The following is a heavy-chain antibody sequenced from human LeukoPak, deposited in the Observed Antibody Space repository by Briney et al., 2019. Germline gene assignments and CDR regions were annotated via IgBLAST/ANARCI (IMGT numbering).Heavy chain of an antibody. CDR2: ISYDGSNK. CDR1: GFTFSSYA. D-gene: IGHD5-18*01. Sequence: GRSLRLSCAASGFTFSSYAMHWVRQAPGRGLEWVAVISYDGSNKHYADSVKGRFTISRDNSKNTLYLQMNSLRAEDTAVYYCARDGPLDTAMILGYWGQGTLVTVSS. CDR3: ARDGPLDTAMILGY. J-gene: IGHJ4*02. V-gene: IGHV3-30-3*01.